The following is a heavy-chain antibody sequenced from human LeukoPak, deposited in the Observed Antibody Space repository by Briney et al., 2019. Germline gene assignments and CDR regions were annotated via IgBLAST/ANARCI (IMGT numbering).Heavy chain of an antibody. CDR3: ATGDYAYYDN. D-gene: IGHD4-17*01. CDR1: GGSISSGSYY. Sequence: SETLSLTCTVSGGSISSGSYYWSWIRQPAGKGLEWIGRIYTSGSTNYNPSLKSRVTMSVDTSKNQFSLKLTSVTAADTAVYYCATGDYAYYDNWGQGTLVTVSS. CDR2: IYTSGST. J-gene: IGHJ4*02. V-gene: IGHV4-61*02.